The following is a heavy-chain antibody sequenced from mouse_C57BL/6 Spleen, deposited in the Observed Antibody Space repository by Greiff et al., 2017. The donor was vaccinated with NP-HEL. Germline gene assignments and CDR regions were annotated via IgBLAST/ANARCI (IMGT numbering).Heavy chain of an antibody. V-gene: IGHV3-6*01. CDR2: ISYDGSN. D-gene: IGHD2-1*01. J-gene: IGHJ4*01. CDR3: ASYGIYVSYAMDY. CDR1: GYSITSGYY. Sequence: DVKLQESGPGLVKPSQSLSLTCSVTGYSITSGYYWNWIRQFPGNKLEWMGYISYDGSNNYNPSLKNRISITRDTSKNQFFLKLNSVTTEDTATYYCASYGIYVSYAMDYWGQGTSVTVSS.